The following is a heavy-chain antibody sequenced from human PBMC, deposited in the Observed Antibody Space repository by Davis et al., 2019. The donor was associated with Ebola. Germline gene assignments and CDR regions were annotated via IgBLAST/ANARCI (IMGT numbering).Heavy chain of an antibody. D-gene: IGHD3-3*01. CDR1: GFSLSNARMG. CDR2: IFSNDEK. J-gene: IGHJ4*02. V-gene: IGHV2-26*01. Sequence: SGPTLVKPTASLTLTCTVSGFSLSNARMGVSWIRQPPGKALEWLAHIFSNDEKSYSTSLKSRLTISKDTSKSQVVLTMTNMDPVDTATYYCARTPAPLLEWLSFDYWGQGTLVTVSS. CDR3: ARTPAPLLEWLSFDY.